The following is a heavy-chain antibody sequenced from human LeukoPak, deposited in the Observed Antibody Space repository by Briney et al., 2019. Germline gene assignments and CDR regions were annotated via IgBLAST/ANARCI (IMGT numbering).Heavy chain of an antibody. J-gene: IGHJ4*02. CDR2: ISSSGSTI. D-gene: IGHD3-9*01. V-gene: IGHV3-48*03. Sequence: GGSLRLSCAASGFTFSSYEMNWVRQAPGKGLEWVSYISSSGSTIYYADSVKGRFTISRDNAKNSLYLQMNSLRAEDTAVYYCARESLGGYFDWLSPFDYWGQRTLVTVSS. CDR3: ARESLGGYFDWLSPFDY. CDR1: GFTFSSYE.